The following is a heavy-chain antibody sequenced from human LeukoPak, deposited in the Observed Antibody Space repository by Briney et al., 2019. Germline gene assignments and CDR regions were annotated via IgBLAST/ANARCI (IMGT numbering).Heavy chain of an antibody. CDR2: IIPLFGTA. CDR3: PRGDDILTAYLY. CDR1: GGTFNSYS. Sequence: ASVKVSCKASGGTFNSYSISWVRQAPGQGLEWMGGIIPLFGTANYAQKFQGRGTITAAESTTTASLEPSSLRSEDSAVYYCPRGDDILTAYLYWGQGTLVTVSS. V-gene: IGHV1-69*13. D-gene: IGHD3-9*01. J-gene: IGHJ4*02.